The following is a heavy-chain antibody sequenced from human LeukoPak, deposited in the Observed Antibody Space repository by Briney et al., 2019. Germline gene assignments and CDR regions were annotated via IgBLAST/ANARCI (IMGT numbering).Heavy chain of an antibody. Sequence: ASATLSLTCTVSGGSINNYYWSWIRQPAGKGLEWIGRIYTRGSTNYNPSLKSRVTMSVDTSKNQFSLKLSSVTAADTAVYYCARGRYCSADICSGGDAFDIWGQGTMVSVSS. J-gene: IGHJ3*02. V-gene: IGHV4-4*07. CDR3: ARGRYCSADICSGGDAFDI. D-gene: IGHD2-15*01. CDR2: IYTRGST. CDR1: GGSINNYY.